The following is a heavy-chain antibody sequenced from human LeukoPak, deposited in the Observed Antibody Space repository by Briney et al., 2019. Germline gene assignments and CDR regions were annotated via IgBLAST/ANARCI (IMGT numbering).Heavy chain of an antibody. CDR2: IIPIFGTA. CDR3: ARDPSSSWYQRGSPLDY. V-gene: IGHV1-69*06. Sequence: SVKVSCKASGGTFSSYAISWVRQAPGQGLEWMGGIIPIFGTANYAQKFQGRVTITADKSTSTAYMELSSLRSEDTAVYYCARDPSSSWYQRGSPLDYWGQGTLVTVSS. CDR1: GGTFSSYA. J-gene: IGHJ4*02. D-gene: IGHD6-13*01.